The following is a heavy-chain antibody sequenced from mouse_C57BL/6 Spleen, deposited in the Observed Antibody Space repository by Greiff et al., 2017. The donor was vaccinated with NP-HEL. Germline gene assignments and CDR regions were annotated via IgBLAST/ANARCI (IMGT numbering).Heavy chain of an antibody. CDR3: ASYDYDLAGFAC. V-gene: IGHV1-55*01. CDR2: IYPGSGST. J-gene: IGHJ3*01. D-gene: IGHD2-4*01. CDR1: GYTFTSYW. Sequence: VQLQQPGAELVKPGASVKMSCKASGYTFTSYWITWVKQRPGQGLEWIGDIYPGSGSTNYNEKFKSKATLTVDTSSSTAYMQLSSLTSEDSAVYYCASYDYDLAGFACWGQGALVTVSA.